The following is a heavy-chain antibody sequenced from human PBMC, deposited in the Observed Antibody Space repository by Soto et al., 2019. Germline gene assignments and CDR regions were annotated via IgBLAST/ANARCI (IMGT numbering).Heavy chain of an antibody. D-gene: IGHD1-1*01. CDR3: AKFTTGLYYFDY. V-gene: IGHV3-23*01. CDR2: ISGSGGST. Sequence: GGSPRLSCAASGFTFSSYAMSWVRQAPGKGLEWVSAISGSGGSTYYADSVKGRFTISRDNSKNTLYLQMNSLRAEDTAVYYCAKFTTGLYYFDYWGQGTLVTVSS. J-gene: IGHJ4*02. CDR1: GFTFSSYA.